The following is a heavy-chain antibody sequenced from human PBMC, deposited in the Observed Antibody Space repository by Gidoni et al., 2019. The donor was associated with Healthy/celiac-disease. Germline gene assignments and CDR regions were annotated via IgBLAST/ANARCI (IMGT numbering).Heavy chain of an antibody. Sequence: QVQLQESGPGLVKPSETLSLTCTVSGGSISSYYWSWIRQPPGKGLEWIGYIYYSGSTNYNPSLKSRVTISVDTSKNQFSLKLSSVTAADTAVYYCARDQGSTMVRRGDAFDIWGQGTMVTVSS. CDR1: GGSISSYY. CDR3: ARDQGSTMVRRGDAFDI. J-gene: IGHJ3*02. D-gene: IGHD3-10*01. CDR2: IYYSGST. V-gene: IGHV4-59*01.